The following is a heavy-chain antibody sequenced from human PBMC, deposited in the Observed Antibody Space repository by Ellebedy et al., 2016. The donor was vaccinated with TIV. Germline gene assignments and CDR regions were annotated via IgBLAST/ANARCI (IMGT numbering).Heavy chain of an antibody. V-gene: IGHV4-59*12. CDR2: ISYSGTT. D-gene: IGHD3-22*01. Sequence: MPGGSLRLSCTVSGGSISSYYWSWIRQPPGKGLEWIGYISYSGTTNYNPSLKSRVTISVDTSKNQFSLKLSSVTAADTAVYYCARAAPVTTRFDPWGQGTLVTVSS. J-gene: IGHJ5*02. CDR1: GGSISSYY. CDR3: ARAAPVTTRFDP.